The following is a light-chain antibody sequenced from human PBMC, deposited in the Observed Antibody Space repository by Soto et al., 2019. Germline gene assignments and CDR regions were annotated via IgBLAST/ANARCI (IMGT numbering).Light chain of an antibody. J-gene: IGLJ2*01. CDR1: SSDGGGYNY. V-gene: IGLV2-11*01. Sequence: QSVLTQPRSVSGSPGQSVTISCTGTSSDGGGYNYVSWYQQHPGKAPKLMIYDVSKRPSGVPDRFSGSKSGNTASLTISGLQAEDEADYYCCSYAGSQVVFGGGTQLTVL. CDR3: CSYAGSQVV. CDR2: DVS.